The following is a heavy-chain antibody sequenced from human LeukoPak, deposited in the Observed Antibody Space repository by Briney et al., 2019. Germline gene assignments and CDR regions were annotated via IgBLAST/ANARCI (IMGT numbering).Heavy chain of an antibody. CDR1: GGSISSYY. J-gene: IGHJ4*02. CDR2: IYYSGST. D-gene: IGHD4-17*01. CDR3: ARTSHDYGDLWYFDY. V-gene: IGHV4-59*01. Sequence: SETLSLTCTVSGGSISSYYWSWIRQPPGKGLEWIGYIYYSGSTNYNPSLKSRVTISVDTSKNQFSLKLSSVTAADTAVYYCARTSHDYGDLWYFDYWGQGTLVTVSS.